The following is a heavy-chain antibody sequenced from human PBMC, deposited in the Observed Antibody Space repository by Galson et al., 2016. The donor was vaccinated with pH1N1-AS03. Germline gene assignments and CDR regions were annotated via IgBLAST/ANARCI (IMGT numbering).Heavy chain of an antibody. CDR2: IYYSENS. Sequence: TLSLTCTVSGDSVSSGSYFWSWIRQHSGKGLEWIGSIYYSENSYFSPSLKNRVTMSIDSSNNQFSLKVRSVTAADTAVYFCARSLTMTDRIDHWGQGTLVTVSS. CDR1: GDSVSSGSYF. J-gene: IGHJ4*02. D-gene: IGHD3-3*01. V-gene: IGHV4-31*03. CDR3: ARSLTMTDRIDH.